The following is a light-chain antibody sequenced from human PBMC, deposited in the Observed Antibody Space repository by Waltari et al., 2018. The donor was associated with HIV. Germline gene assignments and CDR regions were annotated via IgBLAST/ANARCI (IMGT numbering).Light chain of an antibody. CDR1: QNVRNH. CDR3: QQRTNWPPGTT. CDR2: DTS. Sequence: ETVLTQSPPTLSLSPGERATLSCRASQNVRNHLAWYQQKPGQSPRLLIYDTSNRATGIPARFSGSGSATDFTLTISSLEPEDFAVYYCQQRTNWPPGTTFGGGTKVERK. V-gene: IGKV3-11*01. J-gene: IGKJ4*01.